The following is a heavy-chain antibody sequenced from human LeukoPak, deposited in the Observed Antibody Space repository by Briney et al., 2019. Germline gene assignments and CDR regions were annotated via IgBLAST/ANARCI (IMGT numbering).Heavy chain of an antibody. CDR3: ANPGSMIVVP. Sequence: GGSLRLSCTASGFTFSIYSMNWVRQAPGKGLEWVSSFSSKRNSTHYADSVKGRFTISRDNAKNSLFLQMNGLRAEDTAVYYCANPGSMIVVPWGQGTLVTVSS. CDR1: GFTFSIYS. J-gene: IGHJ5*02. D-gene: IGHD3-22*01. V-gene: IGHV3-21*04. CDR2: FSSKRNST.